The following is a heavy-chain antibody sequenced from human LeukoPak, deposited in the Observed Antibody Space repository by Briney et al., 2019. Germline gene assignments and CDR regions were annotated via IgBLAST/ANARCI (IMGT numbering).Heavy chain of an antibody. D-gene: IGHD6-19*01. CDR3: ARASSGWYHRFDY. V-gene: IGHV1-2*02. J-gene: IGHJ4*02. Sequence: ASVKVSCKASGYTFIAYYMHWVRQAPGQGLEWMGWINPNSGGTNYAQKFQGRVTMTRDTSISTAYMELSRLRSDDTAVYYCARASSGWYHRFDYWGQGTLVTVSS. CDR1: GYTFIAYY. CDR2: INPNSGGT.